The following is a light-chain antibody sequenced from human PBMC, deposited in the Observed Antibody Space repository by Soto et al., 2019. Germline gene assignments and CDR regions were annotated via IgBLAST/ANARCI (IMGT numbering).Light chain of an antibody. CDR1: STDVGGSDY. Sequence: QSALTQPASVSGSPGQSITISCTGTSTDVGGSDYVSWYQQYPDKAPKLMIYDVTNRPSGVSNRFSGPKSGNTASLTISGLQAEDEADYYCSSYSSSSTVLFGGGTKLTVL. V-gene: IGLV2-14*03. J-gene: IGLJ2*01. CDR2: DVT. CDR3: SSYSSSSTVL.